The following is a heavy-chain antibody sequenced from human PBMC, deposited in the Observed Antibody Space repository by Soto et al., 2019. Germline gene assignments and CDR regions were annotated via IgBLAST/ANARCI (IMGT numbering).Heavy chain of an antibody. J-gene: IGHJ4*02. D-gene: IGHD3-22*01. V-gene: IGHV3-30*18. CDR1: GFTFSSYG. Sequence: QVQLVESGGGVVQPGNSLRLSCAASGFTFSSYGMHWVRQPPGKGLEWVAGISYDGSNEHYADSVKGRFAISRDNSKITLYLQMNSLRAEDTAVYYCAKDTYYHDSTGYYVFDYWGQGTLVTVSS. CDR3: AKDTYYHDSTGYYVFDY. CDR2: ISYDGSNE.